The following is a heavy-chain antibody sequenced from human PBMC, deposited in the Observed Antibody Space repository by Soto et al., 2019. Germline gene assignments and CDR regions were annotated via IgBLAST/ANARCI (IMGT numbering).Heavy chain of an antibody. D-gene: IGHD6-6*01. CDR1: GFTFSNYR. V-gene: IGHV3-21*06. J-gene: IGHJ6*02. CDR3: ARVHLVRTSSYYCGMDV. Sequence: GGSLRLSCATSGFTFSNYRMNWVREAPGKGLEWVASISGSGKDTFYRDSVKGRFTISRDNAESSLVLQMNSLTVDDTAVYHCARVHLVRTSSYYCGMDVWGQGTTGTVSS. CDR2: ISGSGKDT.